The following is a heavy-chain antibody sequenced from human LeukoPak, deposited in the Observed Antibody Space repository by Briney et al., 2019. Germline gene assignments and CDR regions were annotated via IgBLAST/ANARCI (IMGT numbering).Heavy chain of an antibody. CDR2: ISSSSSYI. V-gene: IGHV3-21*01. D-gene: IGHD3-10*01. CDR1: GFTFSSYS. J-gene: IGHJ6*02. Sequence: GGSLRLSCAASGFTFSSYSMNWVRQAPGKGLEWVSSISSSSSYIYHADSVTGRFTISRDNAKNSLYLQMNSLRAEDTAVYYCAKDRSGGHLAYYGMDVWGQGTTVTVSS. CDR3: AKDRSGGHLAYYGMDV.